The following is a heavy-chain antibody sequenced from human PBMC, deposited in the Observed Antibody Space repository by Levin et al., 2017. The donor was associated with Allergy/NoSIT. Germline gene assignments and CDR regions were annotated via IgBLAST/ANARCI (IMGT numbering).Heavy chain of an antibody. V-gene: IGHV3-66*01. CDR1: GFTVSNNY. CDR3: ARVPPADY. J-gene: IGHJ4*02. Sequence: ASVKVSCAASGFTVSNNYMTWVRQAPGKGLEWVSIIYYDDTTNYADSVKDRFIISRDTSKDTVYLQMNSLRAEDTAVYYCARVPPADYWGQGILVTVSS. CDR2: IYYDDTT.